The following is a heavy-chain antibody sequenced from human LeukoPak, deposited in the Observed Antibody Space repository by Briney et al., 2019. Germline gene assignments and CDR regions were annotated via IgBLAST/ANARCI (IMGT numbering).Heavy chain of an antibody. J-gene: IGHJ4*02. CDR3: ARHSRYYTGYFDY. CDR2: IYYSGST. V-gene: IGHV4-39*01. Sequence: PSETLSLTCTVSGGSISRSSYYWGWIRQPPGKGLEWIGSIYYSGSTYYNPSLKSRVTISVDTSKNQFSLKLSSVTAADTAVHYCARHSRYYTGYFDYWGQGTLVTVSS. CDR1: GGSISRSSYY. D-gene: IGHD2/OR15-2a*01.